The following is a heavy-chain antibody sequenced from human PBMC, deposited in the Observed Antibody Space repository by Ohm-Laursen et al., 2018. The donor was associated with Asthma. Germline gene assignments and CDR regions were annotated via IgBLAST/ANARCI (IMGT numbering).Heavy chain of an antibody. CDR3: ARVSLVITKRASDY. CDR1: GFTFSSYG. J-gene: IGHJ4*02. D-gene: IGHD3-22*01. Sequence: SLRLSCTASGFTFSSYGMHWVRQAPGKGLEWVAVISSDGSNQYYGDSVKGRFTISRDNSKNTLYLQMNSLRAEDTAVYYCARVSLVITKRASDYWGQGTLVTVSS. V-gene: IGHV3-30*03. CDR2: ISSDGSNQ.